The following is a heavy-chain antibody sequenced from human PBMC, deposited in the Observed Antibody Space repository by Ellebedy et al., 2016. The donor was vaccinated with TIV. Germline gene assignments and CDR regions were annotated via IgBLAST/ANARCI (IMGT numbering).Heavy chain of an antibody. CDR3: ARGRGGSYSIPFDF. J-gene: IGHJ4*02. CDR1: GYTFINYD. D-gene: IGHD1-26*01. Sequence: ASVKVSCXASGYTFINYDITWVRQAPGQGLEWMGGISAYSGDTNYAQKVQGRVTMTTDTSTSTAYMELRSLRSDDTAVYYCARGRGGSYSIPFDFWGLGTLVTVSS. V-gene: IGHV1-18*01. CDR2: ISAYSGDT.